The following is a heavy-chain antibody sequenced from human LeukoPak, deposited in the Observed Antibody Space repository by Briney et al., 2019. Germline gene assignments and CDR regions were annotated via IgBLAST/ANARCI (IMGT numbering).Heavy chain of an antibody. D-gene: IGHD6-25*01. V-gene: IGHV3-53*01. CDR1: GFIVSSNY. Sequence: GGSLRLSCAASGFIVSSNYMTWVRQAPGKGLAWISVLYSGGTTYSADSVKGRFSIYRDNSNNTLYLQMNSLRAADTAVYYCARVNSGAYDSWGQGTLVTVSS. CDR2: LYSGGTT. J-gene: IGHJ5*01. CDR3: ARVNSGAYDS.